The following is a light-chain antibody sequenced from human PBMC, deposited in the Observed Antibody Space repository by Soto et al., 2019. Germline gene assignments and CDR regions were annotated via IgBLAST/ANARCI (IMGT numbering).Light chain of an antibody. Sequence: QSALTQPASVSGSPGQSITISCTGTSSDVGGYNYVSWYQQYPGKAPKLMIYEVGNRPSGVSNRFSGSKSRNTASLTISGLQSADEADYYCSSYTSSSTVVFGTGTKVTVL. J-gene: IGLJ1*01. V-gene: IGLV2-14*01. CDR1: SSDVGGYNY. CDR3: SSYTSSSTVV. CDR2: EVG.